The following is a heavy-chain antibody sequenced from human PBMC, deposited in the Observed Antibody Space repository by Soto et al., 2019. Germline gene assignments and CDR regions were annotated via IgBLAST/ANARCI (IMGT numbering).Heavy chain of an antibody. J-gene: IGHJ6*02. CDR3: ARDGSGSYYYYYYGMDV. D-gene: IGHD3-10*01. CDR2: IIPIFGTA. Sequence: ASVKVSCKASGGTFSSYAISWVRQAPGQGLEWMGGIIPIFGTANYAQKFQGRVTITADKSTSTAYMELSSLRSEDTAVYYCARDGSGSYYYYYYGMDVWGQGTTVTVSS. CDR1: GGTFSSYA. V-gene: IGHV1-69*06.